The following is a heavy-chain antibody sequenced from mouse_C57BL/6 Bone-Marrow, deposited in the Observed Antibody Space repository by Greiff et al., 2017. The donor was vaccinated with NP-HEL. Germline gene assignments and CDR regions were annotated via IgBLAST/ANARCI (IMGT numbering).Heavy chain of an antibody. CDR1: GFTFSDYY. J-gene: IGHJ2*01. CDR2: INYDGSST. V-gene: IGHV5-16*01. CDR3: ARDNWGFDY. Sequence: DVKLVESEGGLVQPGSSMKLSCPASGFTFSDYYMAWVRKVPEKGLEWVANINYDGSSTYFLDSLKSRFIISRDNAKNILYLQMSSLKSEDTATYYCARDNWGFDYWGQGTTLTVSS.